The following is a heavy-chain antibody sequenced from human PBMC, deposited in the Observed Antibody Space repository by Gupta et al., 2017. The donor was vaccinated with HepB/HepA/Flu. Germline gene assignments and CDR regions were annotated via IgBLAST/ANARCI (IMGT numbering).Heavy chain of an antibody. Sequence: QVQLVETGGRLVKPGGSLRLPCTAAGVTFNEYYMSWIRQAPGKGLGWVSYISGSGNTIYYADSVKGRFTISRDNAKTSLYLQMNSLRAEDTAVYYCVRGAAAAQGVGYWGQGTLVTVSS. D-gene: IGHD6-13*01. V-gene: IGHV3-11*04. CDR1: GVTFNEYY. J-gene: IGHJ4*02. CDR3: VRGAAAAQGVGY. CDR2: ISGSGNTI.